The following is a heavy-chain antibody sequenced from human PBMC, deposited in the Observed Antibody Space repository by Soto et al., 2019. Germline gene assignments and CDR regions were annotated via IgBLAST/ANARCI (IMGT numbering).Heavy chain of an antibody. CDR1: GGTFSSYA. Sequence: QVQLVQSGAEVKKPGSSVKVSCKASGGTFSSYAISWVRQAPGQGLEWMGGIIPIFGTANYAQKFQGRVTITADESPSTAYMDLSSLRSEDTAVYYCARERIGTMIVVVTSGFDLWGRGTLVTVSS. CDR3: ARERIGTMIVVVTSGFDL. J-gene: IGHJ2*01. CDR2: IIPIFGTA. D-gene: IGHD3-22*01. V-gene: IGHV1-69*12.